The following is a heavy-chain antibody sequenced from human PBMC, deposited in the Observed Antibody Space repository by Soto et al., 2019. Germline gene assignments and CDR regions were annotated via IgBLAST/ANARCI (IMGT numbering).Heavy chain of an antibody. Sequence: QVHLVQSGAEVRKPGASVKVSCKASGYLFSGYYIYWVRQARGQGLEWMAWIDLNTGGTNYAQKFQGRVTLTRDTSISTVYMELSRLRSDDTAVYYCAWGKFYNDRSASYVLEYWGQGTLVTVSS. CDR1: GYLFSGYY. V-gene: IGHV1-2*02. J-gene: IGHJ4*02. CDR2: IDLNTGGT. CDR3: AWGKFYNDRSASYVLEY. D-gene: IGHD3-22*01.